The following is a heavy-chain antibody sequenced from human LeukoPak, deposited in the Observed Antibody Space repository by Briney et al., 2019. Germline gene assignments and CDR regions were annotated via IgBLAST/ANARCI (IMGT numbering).Heavy chain of an antibody. Sequence: ASVKVSGKASGYTFTSYDINWVRQATGQGLEWMGWMNPNSGNTGYAQKFQGRVTMTRNTSISTAYMELSSLRSEDTAVYYCARARVLRFLEWFPGLDPWGQGTLVTVSS. D-gene: IGHD3-3*01. CDR1: GYTFTSYD. V-gene: IGHV1-8*01. J-gene: IGHJ5*02. CDR2: MNPNSGNT. CDR3: ARARVLRFLEWFPGLDP.